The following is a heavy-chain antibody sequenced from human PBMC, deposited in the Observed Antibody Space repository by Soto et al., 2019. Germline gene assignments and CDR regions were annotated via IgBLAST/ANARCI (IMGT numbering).Heavy chain of an antibody. V-gene: IGHV1-8*01. J-gene: IGHJ5*02. D-gene: IGHD6-6*01. Sequence: ASVKVSCKASGYTFTSYDINWVRQATGQGLEWMGWMNPNSGNTGYAQKFQGRVTMTRNTSISTAYMELSSLRSEDTAVYYCAREAPEFSSSSSWFDPWGQGTLVTVSS. CDR2: MNPNSGNT. CDR3: AREAPEFSSSSSWFDP. CDR1: GYTFTSYD.